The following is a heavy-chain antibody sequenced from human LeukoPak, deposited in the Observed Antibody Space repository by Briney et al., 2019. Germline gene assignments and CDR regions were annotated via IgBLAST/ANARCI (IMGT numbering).Heavy chain of an antibody. CDR1: GFTFSSYA. V-gene: IGHV3-23*01. CDR3: AKEGYYDSSGYYLR. J-gene: IGHJ4*02. CDR2: ISGSGGST. D-gene: IGHD3-22*01. Sequence: GGSLRLSCAASGFTFSSYAMSWVRQAPGKGLEWVSAISGSGGSTYYADSVKGRFTISRGNSKNTLYLQMNSLRAEDTAVYYCAKEGYYDSSGYYLRWGQGTLVTVSS.